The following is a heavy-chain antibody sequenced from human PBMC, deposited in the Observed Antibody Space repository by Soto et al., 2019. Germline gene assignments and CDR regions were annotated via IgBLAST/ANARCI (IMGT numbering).Heavy chain of an antibody. CDR3: ARGNHRWLQLWYFGL. V-gene: IGHV1-69*12. CDR2: IIPIFGTV. J-gene: IGHJ2*01. D-gene: IGHD5-12*01. CDR1: GGTFSNYP. Sequence: QVQLVQSGAEVKKPGSSVKVSCKASGGTFSNYPISWVRQAPGQGLEWMGGIIPIFGTVNYAQKFQGRVTILADESTSTAYMVLISLRSEDTAVYYCARGNHRWLQLWYFGLWGRGTLVTVSS.